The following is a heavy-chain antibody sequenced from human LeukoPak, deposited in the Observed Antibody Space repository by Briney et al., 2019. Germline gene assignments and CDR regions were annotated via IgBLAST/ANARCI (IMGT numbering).Heavy chain of an antibody. D-gene: IGHD2-15*01. CDR3: AKGSIVVVVAANGNWFDP. CDR2: IWYDGSNK. V-gene: IGHV3-33*06. Sequence: GGSLRLSCAASGFTFSSYGMPWVRQAPGKGLEWVAVIWYDGSNKYYADSVKGRFTISRDNSKNTLYLQMNSLRAEDTAVHYCAKGSIVVVVAANGNWFDPWGQGTLVTVSS. CDR1: GFTFSSYG. J-gene: IGHJ5*02.